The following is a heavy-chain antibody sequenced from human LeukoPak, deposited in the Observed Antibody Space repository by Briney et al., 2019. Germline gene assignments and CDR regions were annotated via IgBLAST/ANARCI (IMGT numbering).Heavy chain of an antibody. Sequence: GGSLRLSCAASGFTFSSYSMNWVRQAPGKGLEWVSSISSSSSYIYYADSVKGRFTISRDNAKNSLFLQMNSLRAEDTAVYYCARDPRRGDGYNYDYWGQGTLVTVSS. V-gene: IGHV3-21*04. J-gene: IGHJ4*02. CDR2: ISSSSSYI. D-gene: IGHD5-24*01. CDR1: GFTFSSYS. CDR3: ARDPRRGDGYNYDY.